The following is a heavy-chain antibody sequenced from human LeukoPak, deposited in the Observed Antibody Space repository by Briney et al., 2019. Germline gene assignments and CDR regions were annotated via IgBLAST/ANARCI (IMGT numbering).Heavy chain of an antibody. CDR3: ARDYCSGTSCSHCYYYYMDV. CDR2: ISYDGSNK. Sequence: GGSLRLSCAASGFTFCNYAMHWVRQAPGKGLEWVAVISYDGSNKYYADSVKGRFTISRDNSKNTLYLQMNSLRTADTAMYYCARDYCSGTSCSHCYYYYMDVWGKGTTVTVSS. V-gene: IGHV3-30*04. D-gene: IGHD2-15*01. J-gene: IGHJ6*03. CDR1: GFTFCNYA.